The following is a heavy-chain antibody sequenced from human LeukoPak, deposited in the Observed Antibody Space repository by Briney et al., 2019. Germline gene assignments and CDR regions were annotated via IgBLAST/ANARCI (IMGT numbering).Heavy chain of an antibody. CDR3: ARDGVGYCSGGSCSYNWFDP. J-gene: IGHJ5*02. D-gene: IGHD2-15*01. V-gene: IGHV3-21*01. Sequence: GGSLRLSCAASGFTFSSYSMNWVRQAPGKGLEWVSSISSSSSYIYYADSVKGRFTISRDNAKNSLYLQMNSLRAEDTAVYYCARDGVGYCSGGSCSYNWFDPWGQGTLVTVSS. CDR2: ISSSSSYI. CDR1: GFTFSSYS.